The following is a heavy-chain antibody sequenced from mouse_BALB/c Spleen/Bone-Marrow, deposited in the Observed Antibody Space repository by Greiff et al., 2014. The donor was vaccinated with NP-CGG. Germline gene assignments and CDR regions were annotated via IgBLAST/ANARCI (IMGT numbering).Heavy chain of an antibody. CDR1: GFNIKDTY. J-gene: IGHJ3*01. CDR3: ANYYYGSSLFAY. CDR2: IDPANGNT. D-gene: IGHD1-1*01. Sequence: VHVKQSGAGLVKPGASVKLSCTASGFNIKDTYMHWVKQRPEQGLEWIGRIDPANGNTKYDPKFQGKATITADTSSNTAYLQLSSLTSEDTAVYYCANYYYGSSLFAYWGQGTLVTVSA. V-gene: IGHV14-3*02.